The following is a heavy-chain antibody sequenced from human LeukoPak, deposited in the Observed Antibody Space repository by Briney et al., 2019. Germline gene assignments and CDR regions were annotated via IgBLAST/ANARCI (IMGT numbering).Heavy chain of an antibody. CDR3: ARETGVVPAAKSFDP. V-gene: IGHV1-2*02. J-gene: IGHJ5*02. Sequence: ASVTVSFTASGYTFTVYYMHWVRQAPGQGLEWMGWINPNSGGTNYAQKFQGRVTMTRDTSISTAYMELSRLRSDDTAVYYCARETGVVPAAKSFDPWGQGTLVTVSS. CDR2: INPNSGGT. D-gene: IGHD2-2*01. CDR1: GYTFTVYY.